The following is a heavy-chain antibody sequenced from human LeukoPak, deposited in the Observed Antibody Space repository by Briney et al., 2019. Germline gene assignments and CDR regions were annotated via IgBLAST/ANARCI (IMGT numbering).Heavy chain of an antibody. D-gene: IGHD3-10*01. V-gene: IGHV5-51*01. J-gene: IGHJ4*02. CDR2: IYSADSDT. Sequence: AESLQISCQVSGYIFTHYWIGWVRQMPGNGLESMGIIYSADSDTKYSPSFQGRVAISSDKSINAVYLQCLRLKATDTDMYSCARQSRDGSKTRGYYFDFWGQGTLVTVSS. CDR1: GYIFTHYW. CDR3: ARQSRDGSKTRGYYFDF.